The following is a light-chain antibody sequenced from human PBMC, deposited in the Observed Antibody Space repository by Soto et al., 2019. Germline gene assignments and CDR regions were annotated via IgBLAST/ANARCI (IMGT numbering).Light chain of an antibody. CDR1: QSVSSSY. Sequence: EIILTKSLGTMSLSPGERATLPCRASQSVSSSYLAWYQQKPGQAPRLLIYGASSRAACIPDRFSGSGSGTDFTLTISRLEPEDFAVYYCQQYGSSLITFGPGTKVDIK. V-gene: IGKV3-20*01. J-gene: IGKJ3*01. CDR2: GAS. CDR3: QQYGSSLIT.